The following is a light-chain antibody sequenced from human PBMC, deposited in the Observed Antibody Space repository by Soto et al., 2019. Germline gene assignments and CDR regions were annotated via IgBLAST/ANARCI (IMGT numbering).Light chain of an antibody. CDR2: GAS. CDR1: QSVSSSY. Sequence: EIVLTQSPGTLSLSPGESATLSGRASQSVSSSYLAWYQQKPGQAPRLLIYGASSRATGIPDRFSGSGSGTDFTLTISRLEPEDFAVYYCQQYGSSPWTFGQGTKVDIK. J-gene: IGKJ1*01. CDR3: QQYGSSPWT. V-gene: IGKV3-20*01.